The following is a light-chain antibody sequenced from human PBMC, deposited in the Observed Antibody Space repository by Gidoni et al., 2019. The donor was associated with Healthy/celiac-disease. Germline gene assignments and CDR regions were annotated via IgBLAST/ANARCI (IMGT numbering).Light chain of an antibody. CDR1: KLGDKY. Sequence: SYELTQPPSVSVSPGQTASITCSGDKLGDKYACWYQQKPGQSPVLVIYQDSKRPSGIPERFSGSNSGNTATLTIIRTQAMDEADYYCQAWDSSTVVFGGGTKLTVL. CDR2: QDS. CDR3: QAWDSSTVV. J-gene: IGLJ2*01. V-gene: IGLV3-1*01.